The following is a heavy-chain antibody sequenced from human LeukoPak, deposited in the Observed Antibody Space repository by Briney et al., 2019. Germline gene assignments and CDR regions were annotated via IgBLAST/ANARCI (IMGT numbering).Heavy chain of an antibody. CDR1: GFTFSSYA. J-gene: IGHJ4*02. D-gene: IGHD3-3*01. Sequence: PGGSLRLSCAASGFTFSSYAMSWVRQAPGKGLEWVSAISGSGGSTYYADSVKGRFTISRDNSKNTLYLQMNSLRAEDTALYYCAKDYTIFGVVHPRPYDYWGQGTLVTVSS. CDR3: AKDYTIFGVVHPRPYDY. CDR2: ISGSGGST. V-gene: IGHV3-23*01.